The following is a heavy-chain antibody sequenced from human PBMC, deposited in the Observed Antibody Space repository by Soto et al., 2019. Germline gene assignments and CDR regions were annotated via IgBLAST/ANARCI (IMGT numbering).Heavy chain of an antibody. Sequence: LPETLSLTCAVYGGSFSGYYWSWIRQPPGKGLEWIGEINHSGSTNYNPSLKSRVTISVDTSKNQFSLRLSSVTAADTAVYYCARHSPIGNNWNYFDYWGQGTLVTVSS. CDR3: ARHSPIGNNWNYFDY. D-gene: IGHD1-1*01. J-gene: IGHJ4*02. V-gene: IGHV4-34*01. CDR1: GGSFSGYY. CDR2: INHSGST.